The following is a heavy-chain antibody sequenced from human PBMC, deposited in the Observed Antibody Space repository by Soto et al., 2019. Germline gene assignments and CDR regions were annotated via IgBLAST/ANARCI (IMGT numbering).Heavy chain of an antibody. J-gene: IGHJ4*02. CDR1: GFRFDEYA. CDR2: ISWDSGSI. V-gene: IGHV3-9*01. CDR3: AKIVTRHSLVPVFDQ. Sequence: QLVESGGGLVQPGRSLRLSWVASGFRFDEYAIHWVRQAPGKGLEWVSGISWDSGSINYAGSVRGRFTVSRDNAKNSLYLHMTSLRSEDTAFYYCAKIVTRHSLVPVFDQWGQGALVSVSS. D-gene: IGHD2-21*01.